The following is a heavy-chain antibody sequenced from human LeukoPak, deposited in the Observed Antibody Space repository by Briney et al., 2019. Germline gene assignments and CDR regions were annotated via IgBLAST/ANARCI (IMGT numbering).Heavy chain of an antibody. CDR1: GFTFNEYA. Sequence: GGSLRLSCAASGFTFNEYAMHWVRQAPGKGLKWISSINWKSDNIAYADSVKGRFTVSRDNARNSLHLQMNSLRIEDTALYFCVKDSAGESSDWLDSWGQGTLVTIAS. CDR2: INWKSDNI. J-gene: IGHJ5*01. CDR3: VKDSAGESSDWLDS. V-gene: IGHV3-9*01. D-gene: IGHD6-19*01.